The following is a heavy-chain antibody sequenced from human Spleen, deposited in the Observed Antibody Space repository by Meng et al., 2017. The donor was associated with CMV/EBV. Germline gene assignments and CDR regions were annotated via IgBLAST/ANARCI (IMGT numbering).Heavy chain of an antibody. CDR2: INQDGSQK. V-gene: IGHV3-7*04. J-gene: IGHJ6*02. CDR3: ARVAAAGRGMDV. Sequence: GGSLRLSCAASGFTFSSHWMTWVRQAPGKGLEWVANINQDGSQKNYVDSVKGRFTISRDNAKNSLFLQMNSLRAEDTAVYYCARVAAAGRGMDVWGQGITVTVSS. CDR1: GFTFSSHW. D-gene: IGHD6-13*01.